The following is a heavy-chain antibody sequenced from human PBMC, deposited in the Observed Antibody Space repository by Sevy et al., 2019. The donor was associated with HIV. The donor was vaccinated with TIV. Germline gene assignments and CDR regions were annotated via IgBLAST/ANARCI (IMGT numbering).Heavy chain of an antibody. CDR3: AREVPGSLYGMDV. CDR1: GFTFSSYD. V-gene: IGHV3-13*01. J-gene: IGHJ6*02. Sequence: GGSLRLSCAASGFTFSSYDIHWVRQATGKGLEWVSAIRTVGDTYYPDSVKGRFTISRENAKNSLYLQMNSLRAGDTAVYYCAREVPGSLYGMDVWGQGTTVTVSS. D-gene: IGHD3-10*01. CDR2: IRTVGDT.